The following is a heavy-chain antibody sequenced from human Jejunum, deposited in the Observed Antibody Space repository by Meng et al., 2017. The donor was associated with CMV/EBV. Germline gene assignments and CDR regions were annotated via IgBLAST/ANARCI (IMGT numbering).Heavy chain of an antibody. V-gene: IGHV3-30*02. Sequence: TVSTYVMHWVRQAPGKGLEWVAFIRYDGSSQHYADSVKGRFTISRDNSKNTLYLQMNSLRAEDTAMYYCATDMSRAYSSSWYYFDYWGQGTLVTVSS. CDR1: TVSTYV. J-gene: IGHJ4*02. CDR3: ATDMSRAYSSSWYYFDY. CDR2: IRYDGSSQ. D-gene: IGHD6-13*01.